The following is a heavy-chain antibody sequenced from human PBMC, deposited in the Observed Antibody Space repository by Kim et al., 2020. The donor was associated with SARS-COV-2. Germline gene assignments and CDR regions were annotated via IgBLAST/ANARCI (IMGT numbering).Heavy chain of an antibody. D-gene: IGHD3-16*01. J-gene: IGHJ4*02. CDR2: ISSSSSYI. Sequence: GGSLRLSCAASGFTFSSYSMNWVRQAPGKGLEWVSSISSSSSYIYYADSVKGRFTISRDNAKNSLYLQMNSLRAEDTAVYYCATITGGTITWVDYWGQGTLVTVSS. CDR1: GFTFSSYS. V-gene: IGHV3-21*01. CDR3: ATITGGTITWVDY.